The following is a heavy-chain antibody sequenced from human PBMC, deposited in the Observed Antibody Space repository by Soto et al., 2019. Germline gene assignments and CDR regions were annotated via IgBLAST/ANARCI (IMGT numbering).Heavy chain of an antibody. CDR2: ISGSGGST. J-gene: IGHJ6*02. CDR1: GFTFSSYA. CDR3: EKLVRGSAEVYGMDV. V-gene: IGHV3-23*01. D-gene: IGHD3-10*01. Sequence: EVQLLESGGGLVQPGGSLRLSCAASGFTFSSYAMSWVRQAPGKGLEWVSAISGSGGSTYYADSVKGRFTISRDNSKNTLYLQMNGLRAEDTAVYYCEKLVRGSAEVYGMDVWGQGTTVTVSS.